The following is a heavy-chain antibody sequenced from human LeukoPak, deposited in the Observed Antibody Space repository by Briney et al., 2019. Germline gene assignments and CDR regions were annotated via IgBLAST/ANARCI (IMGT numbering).Heavy chain of an antibody. CDR3: VPSDSSGLD. V-gene: IGHV3-74*01. J-gene: IGHJ4*02. D-gene: IGHD3-22*01. CDR2: TNTDGSST. Sequence: GGSLRLSCVASGFTVSSNYMSWVRQAPGKGLVWVSRTNTDGSSTNYMDSVKGRFTISRDNAKNTIYLQMNSLRAEDTAVYYCVPSDSSGLDWGQGTLVTVSS. CDR1: GFTVSSNY.